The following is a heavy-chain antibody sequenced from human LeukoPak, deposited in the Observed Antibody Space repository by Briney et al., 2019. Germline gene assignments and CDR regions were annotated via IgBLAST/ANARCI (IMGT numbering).Heavy chain of an antibody. CDR3: AKARFLEWLLLNY. CDR2: ISGSGGST. D-gene: IGHD3-3*01. CDR1: GFTFSSYA. Sequence: GGSLRPSCAASGFTFSSYAMSWVRQAPGKGLERVSAISGSGGSTYYADSVKGRFTISRDNSKNTLYLQMNSLRAEDTAVYYCAKARFLEWLLLNYWGQGTLVTVSS. J-gene: IGHJ4*02. V-gene: IGHV3-23*01.